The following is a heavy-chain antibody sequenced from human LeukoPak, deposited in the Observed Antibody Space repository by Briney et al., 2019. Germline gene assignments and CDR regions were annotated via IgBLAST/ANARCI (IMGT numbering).Heavy chain of an antibody. CDR2: ISWNSGGI. V-gene: IGHV3-9*01. D-gene: IGHD6-19*01. Sequence: GGSLRLSCAASGFTFDDYAMRWVRQAPGKGLEWVSGISWNSGGIGYADSVKGRFTISRDNAKNSLYLQVNSLRAEDTALYYCAKSPDYSSGWYPFDYWGQGTLVTVSS. CDR3: AKSPDYSSGWYPFDY. J-gene: IGHJ4*02. CDR1: GFTFDDYA.